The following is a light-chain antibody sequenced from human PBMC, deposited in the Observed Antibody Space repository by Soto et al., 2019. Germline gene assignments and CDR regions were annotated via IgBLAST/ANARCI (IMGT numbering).Light chain of an antibody. CDR3: QTWGTGIRV. Sequence: QPVLTQSPSASASLGASVKLTCTLSSGHSSYAIAWHQQQPEKGPRYLMKIDSEGRHSKGDGIPDRFSGSSSGAERYLTISSLQSEDEADYYCQTWGTGIRVFGGGTKLTVL. J-gene: IGLJ3*02. CDR2: IDSEGRH. CDR1: SGHSSYA. V-gene: IGLV4-69*01.